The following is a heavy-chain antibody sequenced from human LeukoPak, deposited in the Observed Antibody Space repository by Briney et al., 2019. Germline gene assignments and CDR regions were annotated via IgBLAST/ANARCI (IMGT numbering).Heavy chain of an antibody. CDR2: INHSGST. CDR1: GGSFSGYY. CDR3: ARGLGSSGWYGWDY. Sequence: PSETLSLTCAVYGGSFSGYYWSWIRQPPGKGLEWIGEINHSGSTNYNPSLKSRVTISVDTSKNQFSLKLSSVTAADTAVYYCARGLGSSGWYGWDYWGQGTLVTVSS. J-gene: IGHJ4*02. D-gene: IGHD6-19*01. V-gene: IGHV4-34*01.